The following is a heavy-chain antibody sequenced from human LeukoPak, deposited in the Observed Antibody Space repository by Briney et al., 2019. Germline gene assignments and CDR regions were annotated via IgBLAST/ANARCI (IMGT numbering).Heavy chain of an antibody. CDR2: ISSSGSTI. D-gene: IGHD5-18*01. J-gene: IGHJ4*02. CDR3: ARGHVRGYSYGFGY. V-gene: IGHV3-48*03. Sequence: SGGSLRLSCAASGFTFSSYEMNWVRQAPGKGLEWVSYISSSGSTIYYADSVKGRFTISRDNAKNSLYLQMNSLRVEDTAVYYCARGHVRGYSYGFGYWGQGSLVTVSS. CDR1: GFTFSSYE.